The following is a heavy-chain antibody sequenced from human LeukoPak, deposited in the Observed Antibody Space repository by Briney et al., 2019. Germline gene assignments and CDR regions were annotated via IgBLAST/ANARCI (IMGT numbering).Heavy chain of an antibody. CDR3: ARERRGGWSGRLGGLFASYYTYYYMDV. CDR2: INPSDGAT. J-gene: IGHJ6*03. CDR1: GYTFTMYY. V-gene: IGHV1-46*01. D-gene: IGHD1-26*01. Sequence: GASVKVSCKASGYTFTMYYIHWVRQAPGQGLEWMGMINPSDGATTYAQRFQGRVTMTRDMSTTTVYMDLRSLRSEDTAVYFCARERRGGWSGRLGGLFASYYTYYYMDVWGRGTTVTVSS.